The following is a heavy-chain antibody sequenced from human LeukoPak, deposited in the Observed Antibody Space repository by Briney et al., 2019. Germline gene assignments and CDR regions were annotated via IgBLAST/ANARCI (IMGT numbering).Heavy chain of an antibody. V-gene: IGHV4-59*01. CDR1: GGSISGYY. J-gene: IGHJ4*02. Sequence: PSETLSLTCTVSGGSISGYYWSWIRQPPGRGLEWIGYVHSSGSTNYNPSLKSRVTISVDPSKNQFSLKVTSVTTADTAVYHCARGGSYSGTFDYWGQGTLVTVSS. CDR3: ARGGSYSGTFDY. D-gene: IGHD1-26*01. CDR2: VHSSGST.